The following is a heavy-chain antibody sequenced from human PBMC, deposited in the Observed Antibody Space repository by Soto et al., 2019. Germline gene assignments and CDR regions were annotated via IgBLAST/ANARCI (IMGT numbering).Heavy chain of an antibody. V-gene: IGHV5-51*01. CDR2: IYPGDSDT. Sequence: GESLKISCKGSGYSFTSYWIGWVRQMPGKGLEWMGIIYPGDSDTRYSPSFQGQVTISADKSISTAYLQWSSLKASDTAMYYCARHCSGGSCYSRTLDYWGQGTLVTSPQ. D-gene: IGHD2-15*01. J-gene: IGHJ4*02. CDR3: ARHCSGGSCYSRTLDY. CDR1: GYSFTSYW.